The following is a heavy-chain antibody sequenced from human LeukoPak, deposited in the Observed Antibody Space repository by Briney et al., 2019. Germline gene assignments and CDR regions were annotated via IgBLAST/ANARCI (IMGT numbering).Heavy chain of an antibody. J-gene: IGHJ4*02. CDR1: SGFISSYY. D-gene: IGHD4-17*01. Sequence: SETLSLTCSVSSGFISSYYWTWIRQSPGKGLEWIGYIYYTGSTNYNPSLKSRVTMSVDTSKNQFSLKLSSVTAADTAVYYCARDGYGDYYFDYWGQGTLVTVSS. V-gene: IGHV4-59*12. CDR2: IYYTGST. CDR3: ARDGYGDYYFDY.